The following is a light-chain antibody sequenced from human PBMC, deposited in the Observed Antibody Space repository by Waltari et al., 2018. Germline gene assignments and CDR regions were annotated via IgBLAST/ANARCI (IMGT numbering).Light chain of an antibody. CDR3: QQSYSTPPT. J-gene: IGKJ4*01. CDR2: AAS. Sequence: DIQMTQSPSSLSASVGDRVTITCRASPSISSYLNWYQQKPGKDPKLLIYAASSLQSGVPSRFSGSGSGTDFTLTISSLQPEDFATYFCQQSYSTPPTFGGETKVEIK. V-gene: IGKV1-39*01. CDR1: PSISSY.